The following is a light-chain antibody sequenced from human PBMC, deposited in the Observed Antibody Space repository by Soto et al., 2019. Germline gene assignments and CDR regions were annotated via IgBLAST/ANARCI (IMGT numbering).Light chain of an antibody. CDR2: LND. Sequence: QSVLTQPPSLSATPGQRVNISCSGSFSNIGDNAVSWYRQLPGAAPKLLIYLNDQRPSGVPDRFSGSKSGTSAFLAISGLQSEDEADYYCAAWDDSLNALFGTGTKVTVL. CDR3: AAWDDSLNAL. CDR1: FSNIGDNA. J-gene: IGLJ1*01. V-gene: IGLV1-44*01.